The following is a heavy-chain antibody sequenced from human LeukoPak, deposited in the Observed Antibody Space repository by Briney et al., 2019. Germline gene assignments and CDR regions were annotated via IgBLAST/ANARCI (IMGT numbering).Heavy chain of an antibody. J-gene: IGHJ6*01. CDR1: GFTFSGFA. D-gene: IGHD1-26*01. CDR2: ISGSGDNT. CDR3: AKMKGHPLPKYYMDV. Sequence: GSLRLSCAASGFTFSGFAMSWGRRTPGEGLEGVSGISGSGDNTLYADSVKGRFTISRDNSKNTLYLEMNSLRAEDTAIYYCAKMKGHPLPKYYMDVWGQGTTVTVSS. V-gene: IGHV3-23*01.